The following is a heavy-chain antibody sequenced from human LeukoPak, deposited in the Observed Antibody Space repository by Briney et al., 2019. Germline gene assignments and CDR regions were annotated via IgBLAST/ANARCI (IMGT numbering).Heavy chain of an antibody. V-gene: IGHV1-8*01. CDR2: MNPNSGNT. CDR1: GYTFTSYD. Sequence: ASVKVSCKASGYTFTSYDINWVRQATGQGLGWMGWMNPNSGNTGYAQKFQGRVTMTRNTSISTAYMELSSLRSEDTAVYYCAKVGCSSTSCYTPDWFDPWGQGTLVTVSS. D-gene: IGHD2-2*02. CDR3: AKVGCSSTSCYTPDWFDP. J-gene: IGHJ5*02.